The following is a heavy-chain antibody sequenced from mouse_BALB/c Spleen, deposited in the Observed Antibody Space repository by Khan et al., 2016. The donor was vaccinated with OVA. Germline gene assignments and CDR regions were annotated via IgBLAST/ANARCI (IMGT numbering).Heavy chain of an antibody. CDR2: INPSTGYT. CDR3: ARRGRRWDLDY. CDR1: GYTFINYW. D-gene: IGHD1-1*01. Sequence: QVQLKESGAELAKPGASVKMSCKASGYTFINYWILWVKQRPGQGLEWIGYINPSTGYTDYNHNFKDKATLTADKSSSTAYMQLSSLTSEDYAVYYCARRGRRWDLDYWGQGTTLTVSS. V-gene: IGHV1-7*01. J-gene: IGHJ2*01.